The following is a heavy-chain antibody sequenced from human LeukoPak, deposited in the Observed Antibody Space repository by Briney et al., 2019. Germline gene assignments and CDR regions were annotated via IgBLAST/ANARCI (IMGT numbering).Heavy chain of an antibody. CDR2: ITGTGGNK. V-gene: IGHV3-23*01. CDR1: GFTFTTYA. Sequence: GGSLRLSCAVSGFTFTTYAMSWVRQAPGXGLEWVSAITGTGGNKYYADSVKGRFTISRDNSKNTLYLQMNSLRVEDTAVYYCAKGGDVPDYWGQGTLVTVSS. CDR3: AKGGDVPDY. J-gene: IGHJ4*02. D-gene: IGHD5-24*01.